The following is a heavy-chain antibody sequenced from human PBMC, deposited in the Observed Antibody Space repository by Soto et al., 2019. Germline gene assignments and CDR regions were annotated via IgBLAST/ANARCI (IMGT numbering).Heavy chain of an antibody. Sequence: QVQLQESGPGLVKPSQTLSLTCTVSGGSISSGGYYWSWIRQHPGKGLEWIGYIYYSVSTYYNPSLKSRVTISVDTSKNQFSLKLSYVTAAGTAVYYCARVPDSSGYSSTKDWYFDLWGRGTLVTVSS. D-gene: IGHD3-22*01. V-gene: IGHV4-31*03. CDR1: GGSISSGGYY. CDR3: ARVPDSSGYSSTKDWYFDL. CDR2: IYYSVST. J-gene: IGHJ2*01.